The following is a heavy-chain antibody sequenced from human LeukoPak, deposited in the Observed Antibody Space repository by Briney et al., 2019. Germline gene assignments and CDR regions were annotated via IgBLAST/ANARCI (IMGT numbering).Heavy chain of an antibody. J-gene: IGHJ4*02. CDR2: ISGSGGST. V-gene: IGHV3-23*01. D-gene: IGHD6-6*01. CDR3: AKPHPYSSSATPLFDY. Sequence: GGSLRLSCAASGFTFSSYAMSWVRQAPGKGLEWVSAISGSGGSTYYADSVKGRFTISRDNSKNTLYLQMNSLRAEDTAVYYCAKPHPYSSSATPLFDYWGQGTLVTVSS. CDR1: GFTFSSYA.